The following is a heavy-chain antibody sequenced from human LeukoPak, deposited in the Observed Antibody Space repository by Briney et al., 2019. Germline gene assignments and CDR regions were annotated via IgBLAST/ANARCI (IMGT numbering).Heavy chain of an antibody. J-gene: IGHJ3*01. CDR1: GLTFSSYE. D-gene: IGHD3-3*01. Sequence: GGSLRLSCAASGLTFSSYEMNWVRQAPGKGLEWVSYISSSGSTIYYADSVKGRFTISRDNAKNSLYLQMNSLRAEDTAVYHCARDRSGYANDAFDFWGQGTMVTVSS. CDR3: ARDRSGYANDAFDF. CDR2: ISSSGSTI. V-gene: IGHV3-48*03.